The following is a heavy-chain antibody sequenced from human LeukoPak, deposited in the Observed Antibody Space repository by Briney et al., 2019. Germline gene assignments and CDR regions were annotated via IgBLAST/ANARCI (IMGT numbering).Heavy chain of an antibody. CDR3: STLWYGA. V-gene: IGHV3-15*01. CDR1: GFTFTNAW. Sequence: GGSLRLSCAASGFTFTNAWMYWVRQAPGKGLEWVGRIKIKTDGGTSDYAAPVTGRFTISRDDSKSTLYLEMNSLKTEDTGVYYCSTLWYGAWGQGTLVTVSS. J-gene: IGHJ5*02. CDR2: IKIKTDGGTS. D-gene: IGHD3-10*01.